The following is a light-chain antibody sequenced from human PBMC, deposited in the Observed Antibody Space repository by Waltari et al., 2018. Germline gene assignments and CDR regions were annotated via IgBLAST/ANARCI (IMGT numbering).Light chain of an antibody. CDR3: QKYGTLPAT. CDR2: DAS. J-gene: IGKJ1*01. Sequence: EIMLTQSPGTLSLSQGERVTLSCRASQSISRYLAWYQHKPGQAPRLLIYDASSRATGIPDRFSGSGSGTDFSLTISRLEPEDFAVYYCQKYGTLPATFGQGTKVGIK. V-gene: IGKV3-20*01. CDR1: QSISRY.